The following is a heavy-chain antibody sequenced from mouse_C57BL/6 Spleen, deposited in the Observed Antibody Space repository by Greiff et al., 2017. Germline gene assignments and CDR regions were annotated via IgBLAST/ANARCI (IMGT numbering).Heavy chain of an antibody. CDR3: AKKRGAGNYDAMDY. D-gene: IGHD2-1*01. CDR1: GFSLSSCG. V-gene: IGHV2-5*01. J-gene: IGHJ4*01. Sequence: QVQLQQSGPGLVQPSQSLSITCTVSGFSLSSCGVHWVRQSPGKGLEWLWLGWRGVSTDYNAAFMSRLSITKDNSKSQVFFKMNSLQADDTAIYYCAKKRGAGNYDAMDYWGQGTSVTVSS. CDR2: GWRGVST.